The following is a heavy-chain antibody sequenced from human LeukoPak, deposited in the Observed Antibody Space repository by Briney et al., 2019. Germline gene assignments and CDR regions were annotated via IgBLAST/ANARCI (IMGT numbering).Heavy chain of an antibody. CDR2: IWYDGSNK. Sequence: GRSLRLSCAASGFTFSSYAMHWVRQAPGKGLEWVAVIWYDGSNKYYADSVKGRFTISRDNSKNTLYLQMNSLRAEDAAVYYCATFDYGDYEYYFDYWGQGTLVTVSS. CDR1: GFTFSSYA. CDR3: ATFDYGDYEYYFDY. D-gene: IGHD4-17*01. V-gene: IGHV3-30*19. J-gene: IGHJ4*02.